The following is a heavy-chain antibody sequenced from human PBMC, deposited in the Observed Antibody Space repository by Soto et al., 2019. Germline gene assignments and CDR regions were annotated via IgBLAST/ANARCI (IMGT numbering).Heavy chain of an antibody. D-gene: IGHD3-16*02. J-gene: IGHJ4*02. V-gene: IGHV1-69*06. CDR1: GGAFSIYA. CDR2: IIPMFGTA. Sequence: QVQLVQSGAEVKKPGSSVRVSCKTSGGAFSIYAISWVRQAPGQGLEWMGGIIPMFGTANYEQKFQGRVTITADKSTSTAYMDLSSLRSEDTAVYYCATSYSFGGVISTTFVHWGQGTLVTVPS. CDR3: ATSYSFGGVISTTFVH.